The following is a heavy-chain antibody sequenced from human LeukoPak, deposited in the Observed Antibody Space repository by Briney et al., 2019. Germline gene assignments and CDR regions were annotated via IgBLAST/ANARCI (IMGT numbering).Heavy chain of an antibody. V-gene: IGHV4-59*01. CDR3: ARSTKFSSSWYDYFDY. D-gene: IGHD6-13*01. J-gene: IGHJ4*02. Sequence: PSETLSLPCTVSSDSLSPCYGNWLPHPPGKALQWSGYVYDTGTTNYNPSLKSRVTISVDTSKKYFSLRLSSVTAADTAVYYCARSTKFSSSWYDYFDYWPQGTLVTVSS. CDR1: SDSLSPCY. CDR2: VYDTGTT.